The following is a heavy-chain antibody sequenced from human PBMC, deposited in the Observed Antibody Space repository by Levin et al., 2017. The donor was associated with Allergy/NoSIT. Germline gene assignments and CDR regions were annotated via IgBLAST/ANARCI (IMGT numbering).Heavy chain of an antibody. CDR1: GFTFSSHA. CDR2: VSYDGNNK. V-gene: IGHV3-30*03. D-gene: IGHD2-15*01. J-gene: IGHJ4*02. Sequence: PGESLKISCAASGFTFSSHAMHWVRQAPGKGLEWVAVVSYDGNNKYYTDSVKGRFTISRDNSRNTLFLEMNSLRVEDRAVYYCARDSSRGIAVVAAATGDLDYWGQGTLVTVSS. CDR3: ARDSSRGIAVVAAATGDLDY.